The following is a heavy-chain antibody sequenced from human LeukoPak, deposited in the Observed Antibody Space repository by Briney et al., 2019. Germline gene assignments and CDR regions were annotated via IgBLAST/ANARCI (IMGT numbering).Heavy chain of an antibody. CDR3: TTEDSSGWGYYYYGMDV. V-gene: IGHV4-34*01. Sequence: SETLSLTCAVYGGSFSGYYWSWIRQPPGKGLEWIGEINHSGSTYYNPSLKSRVTISVDTPKNQFSLKLSSVTAADTAVYYCTTEDSSGWGYYYYGMDVWGQGTTVTVSS. CDR1: GGSFSGYY. D-gene: IGHD6-19*01. CDR2: INHSGST. J-gene: IGHJ6*02.